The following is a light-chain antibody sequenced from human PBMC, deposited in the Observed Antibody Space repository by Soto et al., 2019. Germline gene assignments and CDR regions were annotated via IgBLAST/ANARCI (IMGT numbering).Light chain of an antibody. CDR1: SSDVGGYNY. V-gene: IGLV2-14*01. Sequence: QSALTQPASVSGSPGQSITISCTGTSSDVGGYNYVSWYRLHPGKAPKLIIYEVINRPSGVSNRFSASKSGNMASLTISGLQPEDEADYYCSAYTASSSLVFGGGTK. CDR2: EVI. CDR3: SAYTASSSLV. J-gene: IGLJ3*02.